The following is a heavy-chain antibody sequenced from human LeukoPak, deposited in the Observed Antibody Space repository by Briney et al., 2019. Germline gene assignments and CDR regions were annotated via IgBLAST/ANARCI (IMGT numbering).Heavy chain of an antibody. CDR2: IYYSGST. D-gene: IGHD3-22*01. CDR1: GGSISSGGYS. V-gene: IGHV4-30-4*07. Sequence: SETLSLTCAVSGGSISSGGYSWSWIRRPPGKGLEWIGYIYYSGSTYYNPSLKSRVTISVDTSKNQFSLKLSSVTAADTAVYYCASTYYYDSSGYPWEDDAFDIWGQGTMVTVSS. J-gene: IGHJ3*02. CDR3: ASTYYYDSSGYPWEDDAFDI.